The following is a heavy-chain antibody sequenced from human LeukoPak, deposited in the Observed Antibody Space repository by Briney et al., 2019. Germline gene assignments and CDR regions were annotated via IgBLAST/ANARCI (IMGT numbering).Heavy chain of an antibody. V-gene: IGHV1-18*01. Sequence: ASVKVSYKASGYTFTSYGISWVRQAPGQGLEWMGWISAYNGNTNYAQKLQGRVTMTTDTSMSTAYMELRSLRSDDTAVYYCARDSPDIVVVPAAIPDYYYYGMDVWGQGTTVTVSS. D-gene: IGHD2-2*02. CDR3: ARDSPDIVVVPAAIPDYYYYGMDV. CDR1: GYTFTSYG. CDR2: ISAYNGNT. J-gene: IGHJ6*02.